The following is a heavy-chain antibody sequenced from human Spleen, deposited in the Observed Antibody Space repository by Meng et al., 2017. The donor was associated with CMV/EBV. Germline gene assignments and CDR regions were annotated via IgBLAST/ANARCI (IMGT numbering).Heavy chain of an antibody. V-gene: IGHV1-18*01. CDR3: ARPKTSLGVGETPGFDY. CDR2: ISTYYGNT. D-gene: IGHD1-26*01. Sequence: ASVKVSCKASGYTFTSYDINWVRQATGQGLEWMGWISTYYGNTNYAQKFQGRVTITTDESTSTAYMELSSLRSEDTAVYYCARPKTSLGVGETPGFDYWGQGTLVTVSS. J-gene: IGHJ4*02. CDR1: GYTFTSYD.